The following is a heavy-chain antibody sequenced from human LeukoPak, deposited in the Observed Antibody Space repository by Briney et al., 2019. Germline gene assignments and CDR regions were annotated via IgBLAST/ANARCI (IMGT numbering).Heavy chain of an antibody. CDR3: ARDLYYYDSSGYYLD. D-gene: IGHD3-22*01. Sequence: GGSLRLSCAASGLTFSSYAMHWVRQAPGKGLEWVAVISYDGSNKYYADSVKGRFTISRDNSKNTLYLQMNSLRAEDTAVYYCARDLYYYDSSGYYLDWGQGTLVTVSS. CDR1: GLTFSSYA. CDR2: ISYDGSNK. J-gene: IGHJ4*02. V-gene: IGHV3-30*04.